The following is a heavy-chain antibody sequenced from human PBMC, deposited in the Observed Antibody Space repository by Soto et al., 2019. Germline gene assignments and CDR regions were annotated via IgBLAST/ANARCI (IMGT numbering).Heavy chain of an antibody. J-gene: IGHJ3*02. CDR1: GGTFSSYT. D-gene: IGHD6-13*01. V-gene: IGHV1-69*02. CDR2: IIPILGIA. CDR3: SSDGAAGDDFDI. Sequence: QVQLVQSGAEVKKPGSSVKVSCKASGGTFSSYTISWVRQAPGQGLEWMGRIIPILGIANYAQKFQGRVTITADKSTSTAYKELSSLRSEDPAVYYCSSDGAAGDDFDIWGQGTMVTVSS.